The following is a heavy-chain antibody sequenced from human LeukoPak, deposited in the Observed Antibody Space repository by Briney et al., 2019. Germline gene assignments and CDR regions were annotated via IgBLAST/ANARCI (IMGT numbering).Heavy chain of an antibody. CDR3: ARAYFYNGMDV. V-gene: IGHV4-4*02. CDR2: IYHSGNT. Sequence: PSGTLSLTCAVSGGSLSRTTWWGWVRQPPGKGLEWIGYIYHSGNTYYNPSLKSRVTISVDRSKNHFSLRLTSVTAADTAVYYCARAYFYNGMDVWGQGTTVTVSS. CDR1: GGSLSRTTW. J-gene: IGHJ6*02.